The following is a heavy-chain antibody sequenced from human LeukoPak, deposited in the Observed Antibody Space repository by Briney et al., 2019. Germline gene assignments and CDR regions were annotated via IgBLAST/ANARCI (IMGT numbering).Heavy chain of an antibody. J-gene: IGHJ4*02. CDR3: ARADVDIVATISKPLSY. V-gene: IGHV3-30*03. Sequence: GGSLRLSCAPFGFTFSSYGMHWVRQAPGKGLEWVAVISYDGSSKYYADSVKGRFTISRDNAKNSLYLQMNSLRAEDTAVYYCARADVDIVATISKPLSYWGQGTLVTVSS. CDR1: GFTFSSYG. CDR2: ISYDGSSK. D-gene: IGHD5-12*01.